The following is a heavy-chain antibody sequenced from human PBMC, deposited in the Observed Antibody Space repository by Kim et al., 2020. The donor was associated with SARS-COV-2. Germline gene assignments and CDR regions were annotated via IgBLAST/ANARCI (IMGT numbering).Heavy chain of an antibody. D-gene: IGHD1-26*01. Sequence: SENLSLTCTVSGGSVSSGSYYWSWIRQPPGKGLEWIGYIYYSGSTNYNPSLKSRVTISVDTSKNQFSLKLSSVTAADTAVYYCARAWSRWELLRSEYYFDYWGQGTLVTVSS. V-gene: IGHV4-61*01. CDR3: ARAWSRWELLRSEYYFDY. CDR1: GGSVSSGSYY. J-gene: IGHJ4*02. CDR2: IYYSGST.